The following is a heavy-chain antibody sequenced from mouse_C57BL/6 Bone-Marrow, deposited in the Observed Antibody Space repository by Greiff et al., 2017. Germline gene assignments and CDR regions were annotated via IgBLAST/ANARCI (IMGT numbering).Heavy chain of an antibody. V-gene: IGHV1-81*01. CDR3: AREFYYYGSSYLYAMDY. D-gene: IGHD1-1*01. CDR1: GYTFTSYG. J-gene: IGHJ4*01. CDR2: IYPRSGNT. Sequence: VKLVESGAELARPGASVKLSCKASGYTFTSYGISWVKQRTGQGLEWIGEIYPRSGNTYYNEKFKGKATLTADKSSSTAYMELRSLTSEDSAVYFCAREFYYYGSSYLYAMDYWGQGTSVTVSS.